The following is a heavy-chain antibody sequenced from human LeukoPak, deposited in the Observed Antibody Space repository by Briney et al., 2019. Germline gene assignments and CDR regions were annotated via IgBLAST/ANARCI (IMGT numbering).Heavy chain of an antibody. CDR2: IYSGGST. CDR3: ARGGGITFGGVIQFDY. V-gene: IGHV3-53*01. Sequence: GGSLRLSCAASGFTVSSNYMSWVRQAPGKGLEWVSVIYSGGSTYYADSVKGRFTISRDNSKNTLYLQMNSLRAEDTAVYYCARGGGITFGGVIQFDYWGQGTLVTVSS. CDR1: GFTVSSNY. J-gene: IGHJ4*02. D-gene: IGHD3-16*02.